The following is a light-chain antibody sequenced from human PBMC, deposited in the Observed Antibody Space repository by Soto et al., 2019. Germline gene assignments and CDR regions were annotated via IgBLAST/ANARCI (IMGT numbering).Light chain of an antibody. Sequence: QSALTQPASVSGSPGQSITISCTGTSSDVGGYNYVSWYQQHPGKAPKLMIYDVSNRPSGVSNRFSASKSGNTASLTISGLQGEDEADYYCSSFTSRTTVVFVGGTKLTVL. J-gene: IGLJ2*01. CDR3: SSFTSRTTVV. CDR2: DVS. V-gene: IGLV2-14*01. CDR1: SSDVGGYNY.